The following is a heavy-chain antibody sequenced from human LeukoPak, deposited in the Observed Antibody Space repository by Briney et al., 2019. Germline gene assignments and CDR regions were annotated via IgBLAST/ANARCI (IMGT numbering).Heavy chain of an antibody. D-gene: IGHD5-24*01. Sequence: SETLSLTCTVSVGSISSSSYYWGWIRQPPGKGLERIGSIYYSGSTYYNPSLKSQVTISVDTSKNQFSLQLSSVTAADTAVYYCARDMGRDGYIFPREKNPPFVRSYSRQPFDPWGQGTLVTVSS. J-gene: IGHJ5*02. CDR3: ARDMGRDGYIFPREKNPPFVRSYSRQPFDP. V-gene: IGHV4-39*07. CDR1: VGSISSSSYY. CDR2: IYYSGST.